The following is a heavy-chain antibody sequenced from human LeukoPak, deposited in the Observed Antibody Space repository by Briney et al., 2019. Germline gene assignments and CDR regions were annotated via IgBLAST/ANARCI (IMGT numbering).Heavy chain of an antibody. V-gene: IGHV3-23*01. Sequence: GGSLRLSCAASGFTFSTYAMTWVRQAPGKGLEWVSSVRDRTYYADSAKGRFTISRDDSRNTLYLQMNSLGAEDTAVYYCAKSWRSFDLWGQGTTVTVSS. J-gene: IGHJ3*01. CDR2: VRDRT. CDR3: AKSWRSFDL. CDR1: GFTFSTYA. D-gene: IGHD6-13*01.